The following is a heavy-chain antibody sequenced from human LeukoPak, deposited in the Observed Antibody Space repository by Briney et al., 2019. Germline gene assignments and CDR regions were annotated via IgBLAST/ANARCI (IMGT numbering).Heavy chain of an antibody. Sequence: SVKVSCKASGGTFSSYAISWVRQAPGQGLEWMGGIIPIFGTANYAQKFQGRVTITADESTSTAYMELSSLRSEDTAVYYCARDSPVGGQPLSGPYDYWAREPWSPSPQ. CDR2: IIPIFGTA. J-gene: IGHJ4*02. V-gene: IGHV1-69*13. CDR1: GGTFSSYA. CDR3: ARDSPVGGQPLSGPYDY. D-gene: IGHD5-12*01.